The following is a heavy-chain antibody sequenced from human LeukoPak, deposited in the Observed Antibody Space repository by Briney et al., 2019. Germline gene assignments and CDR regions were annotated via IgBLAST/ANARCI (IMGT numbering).Heavy chain of an antibody. V-gene: IGHV1-18*01. Sequence: ASVKVSCKASGGTFSSYAISWVRQAPGQGLEWMGWISAYNGNTNYAQKLQGRVTMTTDTSTSTAYMELRSLRSDDTAVYYCASYGDYMFDYWGQGTLVTVSS. CDR1: GGTFSSYA. CDR3: ASYGDYMFDY. CDR2: ISAYNGNT. D-gene: IGHD4-17*01. J-gene: IGHJ4*02.